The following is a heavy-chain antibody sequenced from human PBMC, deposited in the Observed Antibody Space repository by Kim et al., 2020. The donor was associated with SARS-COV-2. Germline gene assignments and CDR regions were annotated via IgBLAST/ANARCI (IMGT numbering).Heavy chain of an antibody. CDR3: ARDLYYYDSSGYYENWFDP. CDR2: ISSSSSTI. J-gene: IGHJ5*02. V-gene: IGHV3-48*02. Sequence: GGSLRLSCAASGFTFSSYSMNWVRQAPGKGLEWVSYISSSSSTIYYADSVKGRFTISRDNAKNSLYLQMNSLRDEDTAVYYCARDLYYYDSSGYYENWFDPWGQGTLVTVSS. D-gene: IGHD3-22*01. CDR1: GFTFSSYS.